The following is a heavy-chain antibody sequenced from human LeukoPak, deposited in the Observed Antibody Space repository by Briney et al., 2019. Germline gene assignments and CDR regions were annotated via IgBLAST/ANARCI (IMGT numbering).Heavy chain of an antibody. CDR1: GFTFSSYA. V-gene: IGHV3-23*01. J-gene: IGHJ3*02. CDR3: AKDPPVKRYFDWLPSLEAFDI. CDR2: ISGSGGST. Sequence: GGSLRLSCAASGFTFSSYAMSWVRQAPGKGLEWVSAISGSGGSTYYADSVKGRFTISRDNSKNTLYLQMNSLRAEDTAVYYCAKDPPVKRYFDWLPSLEAFDIWGQGTMVTVSS. D-gene: IGHD3-9*01.